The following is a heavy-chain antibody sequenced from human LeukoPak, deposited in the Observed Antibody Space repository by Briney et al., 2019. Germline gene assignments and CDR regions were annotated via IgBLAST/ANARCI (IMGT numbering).Heavy chain of an antibody. V-gene: IGHV1-69*05. Sequence: GASVKVSCKASGGTFSSYAISWVRQAPGQGLEWMGGIIPIFGTANYAQKLQGRVTMTTDTSTSTAYMELRSLRSDDTAVYYCASSSRGGYFDYWGQGTLVTVSS. CDR3: ASSSRGGYFDY. CDR1: GGTFSSYA. D-gene: IGHD2-2*01. J-gene: IGHJ4*02. CDR2: IIPIFGTA.